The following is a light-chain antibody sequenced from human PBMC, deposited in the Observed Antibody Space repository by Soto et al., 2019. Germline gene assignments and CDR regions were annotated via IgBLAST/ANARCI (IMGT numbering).Light chain of an antibody. CDR2: KAS. Sequence: DIQMTHSPSTLSASAGDRVTITCRASQSISSWLAWYQQKPGKAPKLLIYKASTLESGVPSRFSGSGFGTEFTLTISSLQPDDFATYYCQQYNVYSRTFGQGTKLDIK. CDR1: QSISSW. J-gene: IGKJ1*01. CDR3: QQYNVYSRT. V-gene: IGKV1-5*03.